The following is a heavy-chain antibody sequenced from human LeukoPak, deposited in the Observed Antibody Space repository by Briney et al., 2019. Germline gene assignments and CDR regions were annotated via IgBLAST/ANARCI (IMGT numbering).Heavy chain of an antibody. D-gene: IGHD6-13*01. CDR3: AVKVAAAGYY. Sequence: PSQTLSLTCTVSGGSISSGGHYWSWIRQHLGTGLESIGYMSYSGDAHYNASLKSRVTISLDTSKNQFSLRLTSVTAADTAVYYCAVKVAAAGYYWGQGTLVTVSS. CDR1: GGSISSGGHY. V-gene: IGHV4-31*03. CDR2: MSYSGDA. J-gene: IGHJ4*02.